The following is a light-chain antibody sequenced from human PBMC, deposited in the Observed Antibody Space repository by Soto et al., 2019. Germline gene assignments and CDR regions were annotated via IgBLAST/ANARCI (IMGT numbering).Light chain of an antibody. CDR1: QSVSSY. CDR2: DAS. Sequence: EIVLTQSPATLSLSPGERATLSCRASQSVSSYLAWYQQKPGQAHRLLIYDASNRATGIPARFSGSGSGTDFTLTISSLEPEDSAVYYCQQRSNWPPWTFGHGTKVEI. J-gene: IGKJ1*01. V-gene: IGKV3-11*01. CDR3: QQRSNWPPWT.